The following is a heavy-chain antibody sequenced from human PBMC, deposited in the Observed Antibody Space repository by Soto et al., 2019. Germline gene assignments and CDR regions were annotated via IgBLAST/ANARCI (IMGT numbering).Heavy chain of an antibody. CDR2: INHSGST. V-gene: IGHV4-34*01. D-gene: IGHD6-13*01. CDR1: GGSFSGYY. Sequence: QVQLQQWGAGLLKPSETLSLTCAVYGGSFSGYYWSWIRQPPGKGLEWIGEINHSGSTNYNPSLKSRVTISVDTSKNQFSLKLSSVTAADTAVYYCARGRGIAAFYYYYGMDVWGQGNTVTVSS. J-gene: IGHJ6*02. CDR3: ARGRGIAAFYYYYGMDV.